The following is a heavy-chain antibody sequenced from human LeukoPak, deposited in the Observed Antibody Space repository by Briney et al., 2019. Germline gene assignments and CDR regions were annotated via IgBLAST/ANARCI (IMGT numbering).Heavy chain of an antibody. CDR3: ARGLVATYMDV. J-gene: IGHJ6*03. D-gene: IGHD2-8*02. CDR2: MNPNSGNT. CDR1: GYLFISYG. Sequence: ASVKVSCKASGYLFISYGINWVRQATGQGLEWMGWMNPNSGNTGYAQKFQGRVTITRNTSISTAYMELSSLRSEDTAVYYCARGLVATYMDVWGKGTTVTVSS. V-gene: IGHV1-8*01.